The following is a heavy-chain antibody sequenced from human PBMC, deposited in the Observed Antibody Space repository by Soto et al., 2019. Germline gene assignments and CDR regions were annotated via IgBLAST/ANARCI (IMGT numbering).Heavy chain of an antibody. D-gene: IGHD2-2*01. V-gene: IGHV4-59*01. J-gene: IGHJ4*02. CDR1: GGSISSYY. Sequence: QVQLQESGPGLVKPSETLSLTCTVSGGSISSYYWSWIRQPPGKGLEWIGYIYYSGSTNYNPSLKSRVTISVDTSKNRFSLKLSSVTAADTAVYYCARGACTSTSCYAVPVDYWGQGTLVTVSS. CDR3: ARGACTSTSCYAVPVDY. CDR2: IYYSGST.